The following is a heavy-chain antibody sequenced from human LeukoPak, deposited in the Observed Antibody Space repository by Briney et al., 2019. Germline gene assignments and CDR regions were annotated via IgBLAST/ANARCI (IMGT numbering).Heavy chain of an antibody. CDR2: IYTSGST. D-gene: IGHD3-22*01. V-gene: IGHV4-61*02. CDR1: GGSISSGSYY. Sequence: SQTLSITCTVSGGSISSGSYYRSWIRQPAGKGLEWIGRIYTSGSTNYNPSLKSRVTISVDTSKNQFSLKLSSVTAADTAVYYCARASSASPYYYDSSGYYYDNWFDPWGQGTLVTVSS. J-gene: IGHJ5*02. CDR3: ARASSASPYYYDSSGYYYDNWFDP.